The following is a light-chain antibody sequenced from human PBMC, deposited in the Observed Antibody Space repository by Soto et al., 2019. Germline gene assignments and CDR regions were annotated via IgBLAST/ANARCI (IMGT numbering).Light chain of an antibody. CDR2: AAS. CDR1: QGISNY. Sequence: DHQMTQSPSSLSASVGDRVTITCRASQGISNYLAWYQQKPGKVPKLLIYAASTLQSGVPSRFSGSGSGTDFTLTISSLQPEDVATYYCQKYNSALTWTFGQGTKVDIK. V-gene: IGKV1-27*01. CDR3: QKYNSALTWT. J-gene: IGKJ1*01.